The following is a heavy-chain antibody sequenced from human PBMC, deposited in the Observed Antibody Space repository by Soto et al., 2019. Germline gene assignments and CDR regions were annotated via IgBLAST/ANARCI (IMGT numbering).Heavy chain of an antibody. CDR1: GFTFSSYS. CDR2: ISSSGTTI. J-gene: IGHJ6*02. CDR3: ARAYGPMDV. V-gene: IGHV3-48*01. Sequence: GGSLRLSCAASGFTFSSYSMNWVRQAPGKGLEWVSYISSSGTTILYADSVKGRLTTSRDNAKNSLYLQMNSPRAEDTAVYYCARAYGPMDVWGQGTTVTVSS. D-gene: IGHD4-17*01.